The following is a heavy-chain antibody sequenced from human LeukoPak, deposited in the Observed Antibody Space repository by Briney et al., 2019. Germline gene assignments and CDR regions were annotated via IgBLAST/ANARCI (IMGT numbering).Heavy chain of an antibody. Sequence: GRSLRLSCAASGFTFSSYGMRWVRQAPGKGLEWVAVIWYDGSNKYYADSVKGRFTISRDNSKNTLYLQMNSLRAEDTAVYYCAKGLDWYCSGGSCYNIDYWGQGTLVTVSS. V-gene: IGHV3-33*06. CDR2: IWYDGSNK. J-gene: IGHJ4*02. CDR3: AKGLDWYCSGGSCYNIDY. D-gene: IGHD2-15*01. CDR1: GFTFSSYG.